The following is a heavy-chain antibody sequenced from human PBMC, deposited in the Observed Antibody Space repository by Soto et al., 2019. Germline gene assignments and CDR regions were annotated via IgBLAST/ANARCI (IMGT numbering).Heavy chain of an antibody. Sequence: ETLSLTCAVSGVSIDNSTYYWGWIRQPPGKGLEWIGSVYYSGSSYYSPSLKSRVTMSVDSSKNHFSLILDSVTAADTAVYYCVSINAGGWYYFDYWGQGILVTV. CDR2: VYYSGSS. J-gene: IGHJ4*02. V-gene: IGHV4-39*02. D-gene: IGHD6-19*01. CDR3: VSINAGGWYYFDY. CDR1: GVSIDNSTYY.